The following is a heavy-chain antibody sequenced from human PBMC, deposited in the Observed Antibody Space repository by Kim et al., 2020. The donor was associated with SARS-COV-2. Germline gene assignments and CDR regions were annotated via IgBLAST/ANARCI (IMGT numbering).Heavy chain of an antibody. CDR1: GGSISSSSYY. CDR3: ARVTGDRAGDWGATRHFDY. V-gene: IGHV4-39*07. Sequence: SETLSLTCTVSGGSISSSSYYWGWIRQPPGKGLEWIGSIYYSGSTYYNPSLKSRVTISVDTSKNQFSLKLSSVTAADTAVYYCARVTGDRAGDWGATRHFDYWGQGTLVTVSS. D-gene: IGHD1-26*01. J-gene: IGHJ4*02. CDR2: IYYSGST.